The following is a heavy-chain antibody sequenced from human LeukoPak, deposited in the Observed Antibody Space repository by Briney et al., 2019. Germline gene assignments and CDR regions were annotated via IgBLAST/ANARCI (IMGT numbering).Heavy chain of an antibody. D-gene: IGHD4-17*01. Sequence: GGSLRLSCAASGFTFSNYKMNWVRQAPGKGLEWVSAISGSGGSTYYADSVKGRFTISRDNSKNTLYLQMNSLRAEDTAVYYCAKESSYGDYFDYWGQGTLVTVSS. V-gene: IGHV3-23*01. CDR3: AKESSYGDYFDY. CDR2: ISGSGGST. J-gene: IGHJ4*02. CDR1: GFTFSNYK.